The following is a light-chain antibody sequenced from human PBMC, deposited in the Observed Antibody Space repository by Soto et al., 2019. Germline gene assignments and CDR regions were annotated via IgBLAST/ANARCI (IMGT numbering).Light chain of an antibody. V-gene: IGKV3-11*01. J-gene: IGKJ4*01. CDR1: QSIRTY. Sequence: EVVLTQSPATLSLSPGERATLSCRASQSIRTYLAWYQQKPGQAPRLLIYDASDRATGIPARFRGSGSGTDFSLTISSLEPDDFTVYYCLQNSSWPLSFGGGTKVKTK. CDR3: LQNSSWPLS. CDR2: DAS.